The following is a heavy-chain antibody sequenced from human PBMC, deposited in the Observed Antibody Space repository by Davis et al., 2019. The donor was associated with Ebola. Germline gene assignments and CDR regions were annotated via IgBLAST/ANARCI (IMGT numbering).Heavy chain of an antibody. V-gene: IGHV3-30*18. CDR3: ANFPGRGYFDY. D-gene: IGHD1-26*01. CDR2: ISYDGSNK. Sequence: GGSLRLSCAASGFTFSSYGMHWVRQAPGKGLEWVAVISYDGSNKYYADSVKGRFTISRDNSKNTLYLQMNSLRAEDTAVYYCANFPGRGYFDYWGQGTLVTVSS. J-gene: IGHJ4*02. CDR1: GFTFSSYG.